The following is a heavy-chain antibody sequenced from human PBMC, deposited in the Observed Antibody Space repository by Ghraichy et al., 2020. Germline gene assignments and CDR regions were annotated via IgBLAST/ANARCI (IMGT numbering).Heavy chain of an antibody. D-gene: IGHD6-6*01. CDR3: ARDARLDSSAFIYYYYYGMDV. Sequence: GESLNISCAASGFTFSSYSMNWVRQAPGKGLEWVSSISSSSSYIYYADSVKGRFTISRDNAKNSLYLQMNSLRAEDTAVYYCARDARLDSSAFIYYYYYGMDVWGQGTTVTVSS. V-gene: IGHV3-21*01. CDR1: GFTFSSYS. J-gene: IGHJ6*02. CDR2: ISSSSSYI.